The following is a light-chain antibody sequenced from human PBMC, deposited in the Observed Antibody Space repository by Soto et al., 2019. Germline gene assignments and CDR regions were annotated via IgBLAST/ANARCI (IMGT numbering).Light chain of an antibody. Sequence: LTQPASVSGSPGQSITISCTGTSSDVGSYNLVSWYQQHPGKAPKLMIYEGSKRPSGVSNRFSGSKSGNTASLTISGLLAEDEADYYCTSYTSSSTYVFGAGTKVTVL. CDR1: SSDVGSYNL. CDR3: TSYTSSSTYV. CDR2: EGS. V-gene: IGLV2-14*02. J-gene: IGLJ1*01.